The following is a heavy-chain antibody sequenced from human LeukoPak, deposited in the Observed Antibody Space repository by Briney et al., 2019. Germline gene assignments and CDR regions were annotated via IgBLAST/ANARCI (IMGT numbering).Heavy chain of an antibody. D-gene: IGHD6-19*01. J-gene: IGHJ4*02. Sequence: ASVKVSCKPSGYTFTGYYMHWVRQAPGQGLEWMGWINPNTGATIYAHKFQGRVSMTRDTSISTAYMELTSLGSGDTALYYCARDRVGSGWPRPYYFEFWGQGTLVTVSS. CDR2: INPNTGAT. CDR1: GYTFTGYY. V-gene: IGHV1-2*02. CDR3: ARDRVGSGWPRPYYFEF.